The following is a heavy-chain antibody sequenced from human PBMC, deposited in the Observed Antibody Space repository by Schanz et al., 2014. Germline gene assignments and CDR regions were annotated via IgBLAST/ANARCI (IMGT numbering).Heavy chain of an antibody. Sequence: QVQLVQSGAEVKKPGASVKVSCKASGYTFTSDSMHWVRQAPGQGLEWMGRVIPILGVTHYAQKFQGRVTITADKSTTTAYMELNSLNSDDTAVYYCARDQSPYTNSSDVRYFDYWGQGSLVTVSS. V-gene: IGHV1-46*01. CDR3: ARDQSPYTNSSDVRYFDY. CDR1: GYTFTSDS. CDR2: VIPILGVT. J-gene: IGHJ4*02. D-gene: IGHD6-6*01.